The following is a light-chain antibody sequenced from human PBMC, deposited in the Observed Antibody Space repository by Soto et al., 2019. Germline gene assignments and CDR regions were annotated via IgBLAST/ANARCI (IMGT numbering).Light chain of an antibody. V-gene: IGKV1-5*03. Sequence: DIQMTQSPSTLSASVGDRVTITCRASQSISSWLAWYQQKPGRAPKLLIYKASSLETGVPSRFSGSGSGTEFTLIINSLQPDDFASYYCQQYGSSSPWTFGQGTKVEI. CDR3: QQYGSSSPWT. CDR2: KAS. CDR1: QSISSW. J-gene: IGKJ1*01.